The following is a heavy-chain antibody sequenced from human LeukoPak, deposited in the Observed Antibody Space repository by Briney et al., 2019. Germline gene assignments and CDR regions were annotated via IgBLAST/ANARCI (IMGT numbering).Heavy chain of an antibody. Sequence: QPGGSLRLSCAASGFTFSSYWMHWVRQAPGKGLVWVSRINSDGSSTSYADSVKGRFTISRDNAKNTLYLQMNSPRAEDTAVYYCAREYYDFWSGYYTNWFDPWGQGTLVTVSS. D-gene: IGHD3-3*01. CDR1: GFTFSSYW. J-gene: IGHJ5*02. V-gene: IGHV3-74*01. CDR2: INSDGSST. CDR3: AREYYDFWSGYYTNWFDP.